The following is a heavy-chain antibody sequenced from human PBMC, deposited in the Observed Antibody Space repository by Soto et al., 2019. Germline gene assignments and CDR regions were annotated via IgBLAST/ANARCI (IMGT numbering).Heavy chain of an antibody. Sequence: GGSLRLSCAASGFTFRNHAMHWVRQAPGKGLECLAVIAYDGSNAFYRDSVKGRFTISRDNSKNTLYLHMNSLRSEDAGVYYCARGDREDILVVVGARPGEYGIDIWGQGTTVTVSS. J-gene: IGHJ6*02. CDR2: IAYDGSNA. V-gene: IGHV3-30-3*01. CDR3: ARGDREDILVVVGARPGEYGIDI. D-gene: IGHD2-15*01. CDR1: GFTFRNHA.